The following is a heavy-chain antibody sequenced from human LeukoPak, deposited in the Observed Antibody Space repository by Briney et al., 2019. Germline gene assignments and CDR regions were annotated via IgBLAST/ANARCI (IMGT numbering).Heavy chain of an antibody. CDR1: GGSISSSSYY. D-gene: IGHD6-6*01. CDR2: IYYSGST. Sequence: SETLSLTCTVSGGSISSSSYYWGWIRQPPGKGLEWIGSIYYSGSTYYNPSLKSRVTISVDTSKNQFSLKLSSVTAADTAVYYCARYSSSSGYYFDYWGQGTLVTVSS. J-gene: IGHJ4*02. CDR3: ARYSSSSGYYFDY. V-gene: IGHV4-39*07.